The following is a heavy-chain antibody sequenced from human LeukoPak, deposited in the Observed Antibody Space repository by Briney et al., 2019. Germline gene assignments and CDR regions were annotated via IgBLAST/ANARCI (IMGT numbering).Heavy chain of an antibody. D-gene: IGHD2-21*01. CDR1: GGPISSYY. CDR3: ASGDANTAAAFDI. Sequence: PSETLSLTCTVSGGPISSYYWNWIRQPAGKGLEWIGRIYTSGSTNYNYNPSLKSRVTMPVDTSKNQFSLKLSSVTAADTAVYYCASGDANTAAAFDIWGQGTMVTVSS. CDR2: IYTSGSTNY. V-gene: IGHV4-4*07. J-gene: IGHJ3*02.